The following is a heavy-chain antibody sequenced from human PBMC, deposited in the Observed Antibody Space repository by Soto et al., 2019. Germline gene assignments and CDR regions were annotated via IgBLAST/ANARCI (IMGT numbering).Heavy chain of an antibody. CDR1: GFTFSSYA. Sequence: PXGSLRLSCAASGFTFSSYAMHWVRQAPGKGLEWVAVISYDGSNKYYADSVKGRFTISRDNSKNTLYLQMNSLRAEDTAVYYCARDPKLYIAALRLCLDDWGQGTLVTVSS. J-gene: IGHJ4*02. CDR2: ISYDGSNK. CDR3: ARDPKLYIAALRLCLDD. D-gene: IGHD6-6*01. V-gene: IGHV3-30-3*01.